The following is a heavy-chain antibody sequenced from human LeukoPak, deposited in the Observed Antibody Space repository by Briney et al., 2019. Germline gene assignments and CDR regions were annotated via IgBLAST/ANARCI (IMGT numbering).Heavy chain of an antibody. CDR3: ASTTQMATQPADGLDY. CDR2: ISSSGSTI. Sequence: GGSLRLSCAASGFTFSDYYMSWIRQAPGKGLEWVSYISSSGSTIYYAESVKGRFTISRDNAKNYLYLQMNSLRAEDTAVYYCASTTQMATQPADGLDYWGQGTLVTVSS. CDR1: GFTFSDYY. V-gene: IGHV3-11*01. D-gene: IGHD5-24*01. J-gene: IGHJ4*02.